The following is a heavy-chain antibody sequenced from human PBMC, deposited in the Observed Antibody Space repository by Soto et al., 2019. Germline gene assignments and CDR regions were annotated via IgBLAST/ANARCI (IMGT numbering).Heavy chain of an antibody. CDR2: ISGSGGST. CDR3: ANRAEYCSGGGCFDY. J-gene: IGHJ4*02. D-gene: IGHD2-15*01. CDR1: GFTFSSYA. V-gene: IGHV3-23*01. Sequence: PGGSLRLSCAASGFTFSSYAMSWVRQAPGKGLEWVSAISGSGGSTYYADSVKGRFTISRDNSKNTLYLQMNSLRAEDTAVYYCANRAEYCSGGGCFDYWGQGTLVTVSS.